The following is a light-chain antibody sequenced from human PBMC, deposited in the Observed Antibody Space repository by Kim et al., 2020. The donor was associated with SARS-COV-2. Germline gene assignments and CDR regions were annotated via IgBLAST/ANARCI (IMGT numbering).Light chain of an antibody. Sequence: VAPRERAPLTCRASQSVSSNLAWYQQKPGQAPRLLTFGASTRATGIPARFSGSGSETEFTLTITSLQSEDFAVYYCQQYSKWPLTFGGGTKVDIK. V-gene: IGKV3-15*01. CDR2: GAS. CDR3: QQYSKWPLT. CDR1: QSVSSN. J-gene: IGKJ4*01.